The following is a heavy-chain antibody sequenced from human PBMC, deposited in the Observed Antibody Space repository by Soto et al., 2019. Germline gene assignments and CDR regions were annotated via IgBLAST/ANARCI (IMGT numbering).Heavy chain of an antibody. CDR3: ARGRYCLNGRCFPNWFDS. CDR1: GDSISSVDYF. V-gene: IGHV4-30-4*01. J-gene: IGHJ5*01. D-gene: IGHD2-15*01. Sequence: SETLSLTCSVSGDSISSVDYFWAWIRQPPGQALEYIGYIYKSATTYYNPSFESRVAISLDTSKSQFSLNVTSVTAADTAVYFCARGRYCLNGRCFPNWFDSWGQGTLVTVSS. CDR2: IYKSATT.